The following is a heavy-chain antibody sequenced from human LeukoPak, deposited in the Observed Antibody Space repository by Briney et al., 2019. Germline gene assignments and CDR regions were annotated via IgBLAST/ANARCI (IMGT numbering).Heavy chain of an antibody. CDR2: IKQDGSEK. Sequence: GGSLRLSCAASGFTFSSYWMSWVRQAPGKGLEWVANIKQDGSEKYYVDSVKGRFTISRDNAKNSLYLQMNSLRAEDTAVYYCARELVLPGATEAFDIWGQGTMVTVSS. CDR3: ARELVLPGATEAFDI. D-gene: IGHD1-26*01. V-gene: IGHV3-7*01. J-gene: IGHJ3*02. CDR1: GFTFSSYW.